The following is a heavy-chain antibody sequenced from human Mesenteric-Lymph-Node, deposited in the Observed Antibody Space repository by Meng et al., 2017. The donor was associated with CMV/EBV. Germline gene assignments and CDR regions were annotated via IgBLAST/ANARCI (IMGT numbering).Heavy chain of an antibody. CDR3: ARDLSFVVLPVAIVYYGMDV. CDR1: GFIFSSYS. D-gene: IGHD2-2*01. Sequence: LSLTGAASGFIFSSYSMNWVRQAPGKGLEWVSSISSSSSYIYYADSVKGRFTISRDNAKNSLYLQMNSLRAEDTAVYYCARDLSFVVLPVAIVYYGMDVWGQGTTVTVSS. V-gene: IGHV3-21*01. CDR2: ISSSSSYI. J-gene: IGHJ6*02.